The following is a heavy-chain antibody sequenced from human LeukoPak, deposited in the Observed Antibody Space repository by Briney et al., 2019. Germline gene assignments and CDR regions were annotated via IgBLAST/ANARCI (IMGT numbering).Heavy chain of an antibody. Sequence: SETLSLTCAVYGGSFSGYYWSWIRQPPGKGLEWIGEINHSGSTNYNPSLKSRVTISVVTSKNQFSLKLSSVTAADTAVYYCARGRGVRGSLDYWGQGTLVTVSS. J-gene: IGHJ4*02. CDR3: ARGRGVRGSLDY. V-gene: IGHV4-34*01. D-gene: IGHD3-10*01. CDR2: INHSGST. CDR1: GGSFSGYY.